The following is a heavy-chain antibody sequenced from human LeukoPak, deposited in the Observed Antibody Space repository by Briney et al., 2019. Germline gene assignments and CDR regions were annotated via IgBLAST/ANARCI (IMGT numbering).Heavy chain of an antibody. CDR1: GFTFSRYS. CDR2: ISSSSSYI. J-gene: IGHJ3*02. V-gene: IGHV3-21*01. Sequence: GGSLRLSCAASGFTFSRYSMNWVRQAPGKGLEWVSSISSSSSYIYYADSVKGRFTISRDNAKNSLYLQMNSLRAEDTAVYYCARALGYYGSGTDLNDAFDIWGQGTMVTVSS. D-gene: IGHD3-10*01. CDR3: ARALGYYGSGTDLNDAFDI.